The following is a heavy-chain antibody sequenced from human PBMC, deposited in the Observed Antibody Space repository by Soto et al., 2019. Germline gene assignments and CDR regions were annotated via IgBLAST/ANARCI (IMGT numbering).Heavy chain of an antibody. J-gene: IGHJ5*02. Sequence: QVQLHQWGAGLLKPSETLSLTCAVYGGSFSGYYWSWIRQPPGKGLEWIGEINHSGSTNYNPSLKSRVTISVDTSKNQFSLQLSSVTVADTAVYYCARGLTTMNRGNWFDPWGQGTLVTVSS. CDR3: ARGLTTMNRGNWFDP. CDR1: GGSFSGYY. V-gene: IGHV4-34*01. D-gene: IGHD3-22*01. CDR2: INHSGST.